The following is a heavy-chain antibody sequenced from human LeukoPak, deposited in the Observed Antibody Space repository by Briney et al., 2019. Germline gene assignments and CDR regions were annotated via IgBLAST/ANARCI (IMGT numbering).Heavy chain of an antibody. CDR3: ARGIRPFYYDSSPGFDY. Sequence: SETLSLTCTVSGGSISSGGYYWSWIRQPPGKGLEWIGYIYHSGSTYYNPSLKSRVTISVDRSKNQFSLKLSSVTAADTAVYYCARGIRPFYYDSSPGFDYWGQGTLVTVSS. CDR1: GGSISSGGYY. CDR2: IYHSGST. D-gene: IGHD3-22*01. V-gene: IGHV4-30-2*01. J-gene: IGHJ4*02.